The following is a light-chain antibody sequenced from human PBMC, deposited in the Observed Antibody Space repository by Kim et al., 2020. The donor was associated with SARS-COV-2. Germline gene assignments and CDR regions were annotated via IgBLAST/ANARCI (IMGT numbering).Light chain of an antibody. Sequence: RGGRATLACRAGRGVGGSVAWDQRRAGGGGGGGGYGASSRATGIPARFSGSGSGTEFTLTISSLQSEDFAVYYCQQYNNWPRTFGQGTKVEIK. CDR2: GAS. CDR3: QQYNNWPRT. V-gene: IGKV3-15*01. CDR1: RGVGGS. J-gene: IGKJ1*01.